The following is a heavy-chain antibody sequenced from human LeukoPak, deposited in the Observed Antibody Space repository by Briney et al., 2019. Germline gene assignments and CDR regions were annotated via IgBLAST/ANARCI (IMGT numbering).Heavy chain of an antibody. V-gene: IGHV4-61*02. CDR2: IYTSGST. J-gene: IGHJ5*02. D-gene: IGHD3-10*01. Sequence: SETLSLTCTVSGGSISSGSYYWSWIRQPAGKELEWIGRIYTSGSTNYNPSLKSRVTISVDTSKNQFSLKLSSVTAADTAVYYCARLVVRGVRNWFDPWGQGTLVTVSS. CDR1: GGSISSGSYY. CDR3: ARLVVRGVRNWFDP.